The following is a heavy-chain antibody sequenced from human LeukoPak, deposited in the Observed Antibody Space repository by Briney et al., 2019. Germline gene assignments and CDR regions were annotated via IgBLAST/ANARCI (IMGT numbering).Heavy chain of an antibody. D-gene: IGHD3-10*01. J-gene: IGHJ4*02. V-gene: IGHV3-30*03. CDR1: GFTFYSYG. Sequence: PGGSLRLSCAASGFTFYSYGMHWVRQAPGKGLEWVALISYNGRNNYYADSVKGRFTISRDNSKNTLYLQVSSLRTEDTAVYYCARGPMLRGVISPYYFDYWGQGALVTVSS. CDR2: ISYNGRNN. CDR3: ARGPMLRGVISPYYFDY.